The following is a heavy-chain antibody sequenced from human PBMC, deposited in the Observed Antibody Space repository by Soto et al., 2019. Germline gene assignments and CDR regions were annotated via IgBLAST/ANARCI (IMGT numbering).Heavy chain of an antibody. CDR2: IYYSGST. CDR3: ARVGPQVATIHDHWFDP. V-gene: IGHV4-31*03. CDR1: GGSISSGGYY. Sequence: QVPLQESGPGLVKPSQTLSLTCTVSGGSISSGGYYWSWIRQHPGKGLEWIGYIYYSGSTYYNPSLKSRVTISVDTSKSQFSLKLSSVTAADTAVYYCARVGPQVATIHDHWFDPWGQGTLVTVSS. J-gene: IGHJ5*02. D-gene: IGHD5-12*01.